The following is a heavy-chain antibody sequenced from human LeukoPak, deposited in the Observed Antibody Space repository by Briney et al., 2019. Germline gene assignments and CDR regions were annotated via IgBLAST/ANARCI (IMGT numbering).Heavy chain of an antibody. CDR3: ASDPRDGGQNV. Sequence: GGSLRLSCAASGFTFSSYSMNWVRQAPGKGLEWVTLISYSGDNKYYADSVKGRFTFSRDKSKNTLYLQMNSLRPEDSAVYYCASDPRDGGQNVWGKGTTVTVSS. CDR1: GFTFSSYS. J-gene: IGHJ6*04. V-gene: IGHV3-30*03. CDR2: ISYSGDNK. D-gene: IGHD5-24*01.